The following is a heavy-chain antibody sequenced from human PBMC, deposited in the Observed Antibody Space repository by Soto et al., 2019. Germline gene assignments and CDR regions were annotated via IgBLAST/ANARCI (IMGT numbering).Heavy chain of an antibody. CDR3: ARGYYGSSGYYPF. CDR2: IIPIFGTA. V-gene: IGHV1-69*13. D-gene: IGHD3-22*01. Sequence: SVKVSCKASGGTSSGYAISWVRQAPGQGREWMGGIIPIFGTANYAQKFQGRVTITADESTSTAYMELSSLRSEDTAVYYCARGYYGSSGYYPFWGQGTLVTVSS. J-gene: IGHJ4*02. CDR1: GGTSSGYA.